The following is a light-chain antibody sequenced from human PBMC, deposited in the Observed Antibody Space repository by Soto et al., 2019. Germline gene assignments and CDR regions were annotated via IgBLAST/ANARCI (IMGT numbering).Light chain of an antibody. CDR1: SSNIGSNP. CDR2: SNN. Sequence: QLVLTQPPSASGTPGQRVTISCSGSSSNIGSNPVNWYQQLPGTAPKLLIYSNNQRPSGVPDRFSGSKSGTSASLAISGLQSEDEADYYCAAWDDSLNGPVVFGGGTKLTVL. J-gene: IGLJ2*01. CDR3: AAWDDSLNGPVV. V-gene: IGLV1-44*01.